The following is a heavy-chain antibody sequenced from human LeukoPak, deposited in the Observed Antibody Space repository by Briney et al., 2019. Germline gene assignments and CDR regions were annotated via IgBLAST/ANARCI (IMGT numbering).Heavy chain of an antibody. V-gene: IGHV4-30-4*01. CDR2: IHYSGNN. D-gene: IGHD4-17*01. Sequence: SETLSLTCTVSGDSISSGDYLWNWIRQPPGKGLEWIGYIHYSGNNNYNPSLKSRVTISVDRSKNQFSLKLSSVTAADTAVYYCARDLGGDYGGWGQGTLVTVSS. J-gene: IGHJ4*02. CDR1: GDSISSGDYL. CDR3: ARDLGGDYGG.